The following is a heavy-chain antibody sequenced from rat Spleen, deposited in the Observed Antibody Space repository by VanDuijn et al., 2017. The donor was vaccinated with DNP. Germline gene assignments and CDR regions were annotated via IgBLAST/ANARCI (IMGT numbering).Heavy chain of an antibody. Sequence: EVQLVETGGDLVPPGRSLKLSCVASGFTFSTYWMFWIRQAPGKGLEWVASINPDGGNTYCQDSVKGRFTISRDNAENTVYLQMNSLRSEDTATYYCKVGAQYWGQGVMVTVSS. CDR1: GFTFSTYW. D-gene: IGHD5-1*01. V-gene: IGHV5-58*01. CDR3: KVGAQY. J-gene: IGHJ2*01. CDR2: INPDGGNT.